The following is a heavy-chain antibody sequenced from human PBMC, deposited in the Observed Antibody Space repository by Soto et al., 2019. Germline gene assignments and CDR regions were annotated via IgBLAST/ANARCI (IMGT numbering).Heavy chain of an antibody. CDR2: IYYSGST. Sequence: SETLSLTCTVSGGSISSHYWSWIRQPPGKGLEWIGYIYYSGSTNYNPSLKSRVTISVDTSKNQFSLKLSSVTAADTAVYYCARLVGCSGGSCYREIDEWGQGTLVTVSS. D-gene: IGHD2-15*01. CDR3: ARLVGCSGGSCYREIDE. CDR1: GGSISSHY. J-gene: IGHJ4*02. V-gene: IGHV4-59*08.